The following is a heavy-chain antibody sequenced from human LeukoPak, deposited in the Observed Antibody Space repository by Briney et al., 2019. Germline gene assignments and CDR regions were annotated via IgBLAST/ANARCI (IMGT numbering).Heavy chain of an antibody. CDR1: GGTFSSYA. V-gene: IGHV1-69*01. CDR3: ARSHYYGSGSILYYFPY. CDR2: FIPIIGTP. J-gene: IGHJ4*02. D-gene: IGHD3-10*01. Sequence: SVKVSCKASGGTFSSYAIRWVRQSPGQGLEWMAGFIPIIGTPNYAQKFQGRVTITADESTSTAYMELSSLRSEDTAVYYCARSHYYGSGSILYYFPYWGQGTLVTVSS.